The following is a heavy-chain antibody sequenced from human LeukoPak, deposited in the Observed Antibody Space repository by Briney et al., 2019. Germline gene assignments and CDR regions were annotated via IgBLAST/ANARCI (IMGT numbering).Heavy chain of an antibody. CDR1: GYSISSGYY. V-gene: IGHV4-38-2*01. J-gene: IGHJ6*03. CDR3: ARGASTSSWPAATYYYYMDV. D-gene: IGHD2-2*01. Sequence: SETLSLTCAVSGYSISSGYYWGWIRQPPGKGLEWIGSIYHSGSTYYNPSLKSRVTISVDTSKNQFSLKLSSVTAADTAVYYCARGASTSSWPAATYYYYMDVWGKGTTVTVSS. CDR2: IYHSGST.